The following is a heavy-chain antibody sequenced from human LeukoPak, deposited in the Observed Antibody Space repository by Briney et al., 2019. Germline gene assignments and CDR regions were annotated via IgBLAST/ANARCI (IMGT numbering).Heavy chain of an antibody. CDR2: INHSGSA. CDR3: ARGPVPAAIYNWFDP. CDR1: GGSFSGYY. J-gene: IGHJ5*02. D-gene: IGHD2-2*01. V-gene: IGHV4-34*01. Sequence: SETLSLTCAVYGGSFSGYYWSWIRQPPGKGLEWIGEINHSGSANYNPSLKSRVTISVDTSKNQFSLKLSSVTAADTAVYYCARGPVPAAIYNWFDPWGQGTLVTVSS.